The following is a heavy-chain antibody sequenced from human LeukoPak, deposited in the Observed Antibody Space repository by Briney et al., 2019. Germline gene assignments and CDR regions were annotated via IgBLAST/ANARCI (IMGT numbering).Heavy chain of an antibody. J-gene: IGHJ5*02. V-gene: IGHV3-30*12. D-gene: IGHD5-12*01. CDR2: ISYDGSNK. CDR1: GFTFSSYG. CDR3: AKYASGFSGYERDWFDP. Sequence: GGSLRLSCAASGFTFSSYGIHWVRQAPGKGLEWVAVISYDGSNKYYADSVKGRFTISRDNSKNTLYLQMNSLRAEDTAVYYCAKYASGFSGYERDWFDPWGQGTLVTVSS.